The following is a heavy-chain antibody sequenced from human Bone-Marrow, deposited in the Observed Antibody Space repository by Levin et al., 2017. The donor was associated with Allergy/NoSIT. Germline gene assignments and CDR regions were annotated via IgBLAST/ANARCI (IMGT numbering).Heavy chain of an antibody. D-gene: IGHD3-22*01. J-gene: IGHJ3*02. Sequence: SETLSLTCTVSGGSISSGGYYWSWIRQHPGKGLEWIGYIYYSGSTYYNPSLKSRVTISVDTSKNQFSLKLSSVTAADTAVYYCARDDSSGYYHAFDIWGQGTMVTVSS. V-gene: IGHV4-31*03. CDR2: IYYSGST. CDR1: GGSISSGGYY. CDR3: ARDDSSGYYHAFDI.